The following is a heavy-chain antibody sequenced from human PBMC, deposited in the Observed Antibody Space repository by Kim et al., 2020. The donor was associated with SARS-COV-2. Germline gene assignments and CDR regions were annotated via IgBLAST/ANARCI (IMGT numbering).Heavy chain of an antibody. Sequence: GGSLRLSCAASGFTFSNYGMHWVRQAPGKGLEWVAVVWYDGSDKYYADSVRGRFTVSRDNSKNTLYLQLNSLRAEDTAVYYCARPEGAHIAGAPTGYYNDYYGIDVWGQGTPVTVSS. CDR3: ARPEGAHIAGAPTGYYNDYYGIDV. D-gene: IGHD1-26*01. CDR2: VWYDGSDK. CDR1: GFTFSNYG. J-gene: IGHJ6*02. V-gene: IGHV3-33*01.